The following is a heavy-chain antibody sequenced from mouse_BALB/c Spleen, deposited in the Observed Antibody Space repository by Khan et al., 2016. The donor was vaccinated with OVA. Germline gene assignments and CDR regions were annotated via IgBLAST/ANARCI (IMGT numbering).Heavy chain of an antibody. V-gene: IGHV1-7*01. Sequence: QVHVKQSGAELAKPGASVKMSCKASGYTFTTYWMHWVKQRPGQGLEWIGYINPTSGYTDYNEKFKDRATLSADKSSITAYMQLSSLTSEDSAVYYCTRDRIDYWGQGTTLTVSA. CDR3: TRDRIDY. CDR1: GYTFTTYW. CDR2: INPTSGYT. J-gene: IGHJ2*01.